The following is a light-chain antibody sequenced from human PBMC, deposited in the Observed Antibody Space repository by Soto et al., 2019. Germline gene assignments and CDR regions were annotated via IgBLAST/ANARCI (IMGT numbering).Light chain of an antibody. J-gene: IGKJ1*01. Sequence: DIPMTQSPPTLSASAGDRVTITCRASESISSWLAWYQQKPGKAPKLLMYEASSLEIGVPSRFSGSGSGTDFTLPISSLQPGDFATYYCYKYNSYSSTFGQGTKVEI. CDR3: YKYNSYSST. CDR1: ESISSW. CDR2: EAS. V-gene: IGKV1-5*03.